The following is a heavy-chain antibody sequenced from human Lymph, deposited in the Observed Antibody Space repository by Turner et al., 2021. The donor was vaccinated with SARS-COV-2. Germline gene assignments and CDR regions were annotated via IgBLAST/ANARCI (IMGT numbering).Heavy chain of an antibody. J-gene: IGHJ6*02. CDR1: GGSISSYY. D-gene: IGHD6-19*01. V-gene: IGHV4-59*08. Sequence: QVQLQESGPGLVKPSETLSLTCTVSGGSISSYYWSWLRQPPGKGLEWIGYIHYSGSTNYNPSLKSRGTISVDTSKNQFSLKLNSVTAADTAVYYCARHGFSGWYGGGMDVWGQGTTVTVSS. CDR2: IHYSGST. CDR3: ARHGFSGWYGGGMDV.